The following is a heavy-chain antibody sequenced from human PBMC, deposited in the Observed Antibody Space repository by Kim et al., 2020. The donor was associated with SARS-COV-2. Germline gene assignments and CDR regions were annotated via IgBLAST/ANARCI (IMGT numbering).Heavy chain of an antibody. CDR3: ATYYYDSSGYPFDY. CDR1: GFTFSSYA. Sequence: GGSLRLSCAASGFTFSSYAMSWVRQAPGKGLEWVSVIYSGGSSTYYADSVKGRFTISRDNSKNTLYLQMNSLRAEDTAVYYCATYYYDSSGYPFDYWGQGTLVTVSS. V-gene: IGHV3-23*03. CDR2: IYSGGSST. J-gene: IGHJ4*02. D-gene: IGHD3-22*01.